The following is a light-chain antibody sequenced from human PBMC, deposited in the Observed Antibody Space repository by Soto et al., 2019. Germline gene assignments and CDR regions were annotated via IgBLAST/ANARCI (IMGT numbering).Light chain of an antibody. CDR3: QQYNSYSSGT. CDR2: KAS. CDR1: QSISSW. V-gene: IGKV1-5*03. Sequence: DIQMTQSPSTLSASVGDRVTITCRASQSISSWLAWYRQKPGKAPNPPIYKASSLESRGPSRSSGSGSGTEFTLTISSLEPDYCATYYCQQYNSYSSGTCGQGTKVEIK. J-gene: IGKJ1*01.